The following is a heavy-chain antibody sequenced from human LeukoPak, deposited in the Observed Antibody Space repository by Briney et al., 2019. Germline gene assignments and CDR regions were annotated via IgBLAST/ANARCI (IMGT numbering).Heavy chain of an antibody. Sequence: GESLKISCQGSGYSFTSHWIGWVRQMPGKGLEWMGIIYPGDSDTRYGPSFQGQVTISADKSISTAYLQWSSLKASDTAIYYCARQADSRYYFDLWGQGTLVTVSS. D-gene: IGHD3-22*01. CDR1: GYSFTSHW. V-gene: IGHV5-51*01. CDR2: IYPGDSDT. CDR3: ARQADSRYYFDL. J-gene: IGHJ4*02.